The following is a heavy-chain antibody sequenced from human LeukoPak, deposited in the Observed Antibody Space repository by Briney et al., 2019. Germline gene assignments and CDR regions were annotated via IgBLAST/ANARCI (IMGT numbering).Heavy chain of an antibody. V-gene: IGHV4-30-4*08. CDR1: GGSISSSRYY. Sequence: SETLSLTCTVSGGSISSSRYYWGWIRRPPGQGLEWIGYIYYSGSTYYNPSLKSRVNISVDTSKNQISLKLSSVTAADTAVYYCARDYGGNSGDYWGQGILVTVSS. CDR2: IYYSGST. CDR3: ARDYGGNSGDY. J-gene: IGHJ4*02. D-gene: IGHD4-23*01.